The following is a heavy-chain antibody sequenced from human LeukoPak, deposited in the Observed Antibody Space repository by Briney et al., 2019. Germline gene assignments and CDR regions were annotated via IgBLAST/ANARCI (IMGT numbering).Heavy chain of an antibody. J-gene: IGHJ3*02. D-gene: IGHD1-26*01. CDR3: AKHTLVGARNAFDI. Sequence: SETLSLTRHGCGGSLSRYYWSWLRQPRGKGRAWIGYTYTTGSTNCNTSHKSRVTMSVNTSKNQYSLKLSSVTAADTAVYYCAKHTLVGARNAFDIWGQGTMVTVSS. V-gene: IGHV4-4*09. CDR1: GGSLSRYY. CDR2: TYTTGST.